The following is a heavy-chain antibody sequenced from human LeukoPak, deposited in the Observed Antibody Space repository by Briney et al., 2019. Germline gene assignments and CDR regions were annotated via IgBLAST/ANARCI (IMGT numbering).Heavy chain of an antibody. Sequence: PGGSLRLSCAASGFMLNNYDMHWVRQAPGRGLEWVAMIWYDESNKYYTDSVKGRFTISRDNSKNTLYLQMNSLRAEDTAVYYCAKDPSGYSHGYGAFDIWGRGTMATVSS. D-gene: IGHD3-22*01. CDR2: IWYDESNK. CDR1: GFMLNNYD. J-gene: IGHJ3*02. V-gene: IGHV3-33*06. CDR3: AKDPSGYSHGYGAFDI.